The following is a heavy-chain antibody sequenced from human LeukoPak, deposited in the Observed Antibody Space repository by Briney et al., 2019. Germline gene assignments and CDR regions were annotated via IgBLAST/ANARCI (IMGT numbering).Heavy chain of an antibody. CDR3: ARGKRGYSSSWYDY. J-gene: IGHJ4*02. CDR2: INHSGST. CDR1: GGSFSGYY. D-gene: IGHD6-13*01. V-gene: IGHV4-34*01. Sequence: SETLSLACAVYGGSFSGYYWSWIRQPPGKGLEWIREINHSGSTNYNPSLKSRVTISVDTSKNQFSLKPSSVTAADTAVHYCARGKRGYSSSWYDYWGQGTLVTVSS.